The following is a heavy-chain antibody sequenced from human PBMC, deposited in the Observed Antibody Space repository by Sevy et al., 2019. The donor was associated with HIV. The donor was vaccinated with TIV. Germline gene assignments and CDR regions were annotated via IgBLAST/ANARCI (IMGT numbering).Heavy chain of an antibody. CDR3: ARVWLNSGVF. V-gene: IGHV3-53*01. J-gene: IGHJ4*02. D-gene: IGHD1-26*01. CDR1: GFTVSTSY. Sequence: GGSLRLSCAAPGFTVSTSYMTWVRQAPGKGLESVSVIDSGGTTYYADSVKGRFTISRDNSKNTLYLQMNSLRAEDTAVYYCARVWLNSGVFWGQGTLVTVSS. CDR2: IDSGGTT.